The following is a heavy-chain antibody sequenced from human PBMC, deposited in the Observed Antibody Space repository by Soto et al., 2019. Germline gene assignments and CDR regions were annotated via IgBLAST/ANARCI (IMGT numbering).Heavy chain of an antibody. J-gene: IGHJ5*02. D-gene: IGHD6-13*01. Sequence: EVQLVESGGGWVQPGGSLRLSCAGSGLTLSSYAMNWVRQAPGKGLEWVSYISGSGSAIYYADSVRGRFTISRDNAKNSLYLQMNSLRAEDTAVYYCARELAAAGTGWFDPWGQGTLVTVSS. CDR1: GLTLSSYA. V-gene: IGHV3-48*03. CDR2: ISGSGSAI. CDR3: ARELAAAGTGWFDP.